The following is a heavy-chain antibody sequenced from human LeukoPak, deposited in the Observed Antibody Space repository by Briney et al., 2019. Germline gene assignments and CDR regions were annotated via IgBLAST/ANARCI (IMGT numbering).Heavy chain of an antibody. J-gene: IGHJ4*02. V-gene: IGHV3-30*04. CDR3: ARENEEWLAFDY. Sequence: GGSLRLSCAASGFTFSSYAMHWVRQAPGKGLEWVAVISYDGSNKYYADSVKGRFTISRDNSKNTLYLQMNSLRAEDTAVYYCARENEEWLAFDYWGQGTLVTVSS. D-gene: IGHD6-19*01. CDR2: ISYDGSNK. CDR1: GFTFSSYA.